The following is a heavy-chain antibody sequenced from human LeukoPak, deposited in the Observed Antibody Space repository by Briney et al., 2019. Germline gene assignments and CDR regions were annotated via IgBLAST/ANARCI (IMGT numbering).Heavy chain of an antibody. V-gene: IGHV1-69*01. Sequence: SVKLSCKASGGTFSSYAISWVRQAPGQGLEWRGGIIPIFGTANYAQTFQGRVTITAEESTSTAYMELSSLRSEDTAVYYCASAFYGDYGLDAFDIWGQGTMVSVSS. CDR1: GGTFSSYA. J-gene: IGHJ3*02. CDR3: ASAFYGDYGLDAFDI. D-gene: IGHD4-17*01. CDR2: IIPIFGTA.